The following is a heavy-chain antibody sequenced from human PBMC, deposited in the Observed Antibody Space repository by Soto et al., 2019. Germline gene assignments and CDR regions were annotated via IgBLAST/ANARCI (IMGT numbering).Heavy chain of an antibody. CDR1: GGTISRYY. V-gene: IGHV4-59*01. D-gene: IGHD2-21*02. Sequence: QVQLQESGPGLVKPSETLSLTCTVSGGTISRYYWSWIRQPPGKGLEWIGYMYNTGSTVYNPSFTSRVTISVDTSKNQFSLKLNSVNAADTAVYYCARDLWGYCGTDCYPLDVWGQGTTVTVSS. CDR3: ARDLWGYCGTDCYPLDV. J-gene: IGHJ6*02. CDR2: MYNTGST.